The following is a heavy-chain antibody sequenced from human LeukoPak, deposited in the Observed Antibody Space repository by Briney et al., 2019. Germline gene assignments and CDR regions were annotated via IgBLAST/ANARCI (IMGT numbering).Heavy chain of an antibody. CDR1: GASITSYY. CDR2: MYTSGTT. J-gene: IGHJ4*02. Sequence: SETLSLTCTVSGASITSYYWSWIRQPAGKGLEWIGRMYTSGTTDYNPSLKSRVTMSVETSKNQFSLKLTSVTAADTAMYYCARYDSTGLDYWGQGTLVTVSS. V-gene: IGHV4-4*07. CDR3: ARYDSTGLDY. D-gene: IGHD3-22*01.